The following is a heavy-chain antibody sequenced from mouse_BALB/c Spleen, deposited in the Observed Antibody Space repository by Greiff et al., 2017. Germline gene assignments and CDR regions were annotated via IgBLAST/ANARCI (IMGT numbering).Heavy chain of an antibody. V-gene: IGHV2-9*02. CDR3: AREGYGNDWYFDV. CDR2: IWAGGST. J-gene: IGHJ1*01. D-gene: IGHD2-1*01. Sequence: VKLMESGPGLVAPSQSLSITCTVSGFSLTSYGVHWVRQPPGKGLEWLGVIWAGGSTNYNSALMSRLSISKDNSKSQVFLKMNSLQTDDTAMYYCAREGYGNDWYFDVWGAGTTVTVSS. CDR1: GFSLTSYG.